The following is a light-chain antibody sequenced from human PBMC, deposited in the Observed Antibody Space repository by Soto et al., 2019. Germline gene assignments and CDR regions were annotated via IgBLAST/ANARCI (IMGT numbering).Light chain of an antibody. J-gene: IGLJ1*01. Sequence: QSVLTQPASVSGSPGQSITISCTGTRSDIGGYNYVSWYHQHPGKAPRLMIYDVSNRPSGVSDRFFGSKSGNTASLTISGLHPEYEAYYYCASFSSSGTRYVFGSGTKLTVL. CDR1: RSDIGGYNY. V-gene: IGLV2-14*01. CDR3: ASFSSSGTRYV. CDR2: DVS.